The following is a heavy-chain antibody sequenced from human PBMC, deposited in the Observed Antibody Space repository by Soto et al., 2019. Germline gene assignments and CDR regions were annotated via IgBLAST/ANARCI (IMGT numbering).Heavy chain of an antibody. V-gene: IGHV1-3*01. CDR1: GYTFTDYA. J-gene: IGHJ4*02. D-gene: IGHD6-19*01. CDR3: ALGSVWSGFDH. Sequence: QVQLVQSGAEVRKPGASVKVSCKASGYTFTDYAVHWVRQAPGQRLEWMGWINAGSGLTQYSQKFQGRVTISRDTSASTAYMELSSLRSEDTAVFFFALGSVWSGFDHWGQGTLVTVSS. CDR2: INAGSGLT.